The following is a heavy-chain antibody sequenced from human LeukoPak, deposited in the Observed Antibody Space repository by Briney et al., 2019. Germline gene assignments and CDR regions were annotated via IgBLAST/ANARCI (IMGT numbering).Heavy chain of an antibody. V-gene: IGHV3-21*01. CDR3: ARDRGRAGSSWMSWFDP. Sequence: GGSLRLSCAASGFTFSSYSMNWVRQAPGKGLEWVSSISSSSSYIYYADSVKGRFTISRDNAKNTLYLQMNSLRAEDTAVYYCARDRGRAGSSWMSWFDPWGQGTLVTVSS. J-gene: IGHJ5*02. D-gene: IGHD6-13*01. CDR2: ISSSSSYI. CDR1: GFTFSSYS.